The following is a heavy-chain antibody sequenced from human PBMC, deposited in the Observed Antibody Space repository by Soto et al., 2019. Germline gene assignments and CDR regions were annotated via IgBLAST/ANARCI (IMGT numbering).Heavy chain of an antibody. CDR2: ISYDGKEK. CDR3: ARGRGLAERPQHLDH. V-gene: IGHV3-30*04. Sequence: QVQLVESGGGVVQPGGSLRLSCATSGFLFSGYAMHWVRQTPGKGLEWVAVISYDGKEKYYADSAEGRFTISRESSGVTLYLRMSSLRVEDTAVYYCARGRGLAERPQHLDHWGQGTLVTVSS. J-gene: IGHJ4*02. D-gene: IGHD3-16*01. CDR1: GFLFSGYA.